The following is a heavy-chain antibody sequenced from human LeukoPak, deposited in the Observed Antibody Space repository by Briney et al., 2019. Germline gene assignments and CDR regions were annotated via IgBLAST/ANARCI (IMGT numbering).Heavy chain of an antibody. J-gene: IGHJ4*02. CDR1: GFTFSSYS. CDR2: ISSSSSYI. Sequence: GGSLRLSCAASGFTFSSYSMNWVRQAPGKGLEWVSSISSSSSYIYYADSVKGRFTISRDNAKNSLYLQMNSLRAEDTAVYYCARAGKWELLYYFDYWGQGTLVTVSS. CDR3: ARAGKWELLYYFDY. V-gene: IGHV3-21*01. D-gene: IGHD1-26*01.